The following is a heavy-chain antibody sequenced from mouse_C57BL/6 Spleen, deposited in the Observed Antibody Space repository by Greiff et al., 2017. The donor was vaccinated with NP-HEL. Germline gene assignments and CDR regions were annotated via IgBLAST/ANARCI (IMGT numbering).Heavy chain of an antibody. Sequence: VKLQQPGAELVKPGASVKLSCKASGYTFTSYWMHWVKQRPGQGLEWIGMIHPNSGSTNYNAKFKSKATLTVDKSSSTAYMQLSSLTSEDSAVYYCARYSNLYAMDYWGQGTSVTVSS. CDR3: ARYSNLYAMDY. D-gene: IGHD2-5*01. CDR2: IHPNSGST. J-gene: IGHJ4*01. V-gene: IGHV1-64*01. CDR1: GYTFTSYW.